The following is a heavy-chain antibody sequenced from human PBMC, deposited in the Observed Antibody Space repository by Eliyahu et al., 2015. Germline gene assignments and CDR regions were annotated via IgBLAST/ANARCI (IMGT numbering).Heavy chain of an antibody. CDR2: ISAYNGNT. D-gene: IGHD3-10*01. J-gene: IGHJ4*02. Sequence: QVQLVQSGAEVKKPGASVKVSCKASGYTFTXYGISWVXQAPGQGLXWMGWISAYNGNTNYXQKLXGRVTMTTDTSTSTAYMELRSLRSDDTAVYYCARAGGAVLLRRGYFDYWGQGTLVTVSS. CDR3: ARAGGAVLLRRGYFDY. V-gene: IGHV1-18*01. CDR1: GYTFTXYG.